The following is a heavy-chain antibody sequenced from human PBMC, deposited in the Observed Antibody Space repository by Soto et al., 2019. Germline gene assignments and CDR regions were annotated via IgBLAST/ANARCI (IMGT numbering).Heavy chain of an antibody. CDR1: GFTFSSYG. CDR3: ASLGDLDAFDI. CDR2: ISAYNGNT. V-gene: IGHV1-18*01. D-gene: IGHD4-17*01. Sequence: QGQLVQSGAEGKKPGASVKVSCKASGFTFSSYGISCVRQAPWQGLEWMGWISAYNGNTNYAQKLQGRVTMTTDTSTSTAYMELRSLRSDDTAVYYCASLGDLDAFDIWGQGTMVTVSS. J-gene: IGHJ3*02.